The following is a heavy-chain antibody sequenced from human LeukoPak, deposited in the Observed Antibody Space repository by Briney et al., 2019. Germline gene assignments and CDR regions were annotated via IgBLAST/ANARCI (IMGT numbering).Heavy chain of an antibody. CDR3: ARTYYYDSSGPALFDY. D-gene: IGHD3-22*01. J-gene: IGHJ4*02. CDR1: GYSFISYW. CDR2: IFPGDSDT. V-gene: IGHV5-51*01. Sequence: GESLKISCKASGYSFISYWIDWVRQMPGKGLEWVGSIFPGDSDTRYSPSFQGQVTISADKSISTAYLQWSSPKASDTAMYYCARTYYYDSSGPALFDYWGQGTLVTVSS.